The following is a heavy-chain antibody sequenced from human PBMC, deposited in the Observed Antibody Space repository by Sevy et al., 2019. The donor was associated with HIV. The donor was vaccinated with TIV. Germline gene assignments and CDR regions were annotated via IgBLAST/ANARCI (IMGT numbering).Heavy chain of an antibody. CDR3: ARDLFSGGNAVFGY. CDR2: INAISSDI. J-gene: IGHJ4*02. Sequence: GGSLRLSCAASGFTFSSYAMNWVRQAPGKGLEWVSSINAISSDIYYADSVKGRFTISRDNAENSLYLQMNSVRAEDTAVYYCARDLFSGGNAVFGYWGQGTLVTVSS. D-gene: IGHD2-15*01. V-gene: IGHV3-21*04. CDR1: GFTFSSYA.